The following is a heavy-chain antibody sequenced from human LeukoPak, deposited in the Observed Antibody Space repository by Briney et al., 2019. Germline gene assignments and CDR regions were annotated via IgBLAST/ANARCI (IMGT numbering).Heavy chain of an antibody. CDR3: AKDMFCGDYESYFDY. V-gene: IGHV3-9*01. CDR1: GFTFDDYA. D-gene: IGHD4-17*01. J-gene: IGHJ4*02. CDR2: ISWNSGNI. Sequence: LRLSCAASGFTFDDYAMHWVRQAPGKGLEWVSGISWNSGNIGYADSVKGRFTISRDNAKNSLYLQMNSLRAEDTALYYCAKDMFCGDYESYFDYWGQGTLVTVSS.